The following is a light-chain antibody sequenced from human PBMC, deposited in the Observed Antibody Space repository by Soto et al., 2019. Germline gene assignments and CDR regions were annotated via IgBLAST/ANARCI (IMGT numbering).Light chain of an antibody. CDR3: QQYNNWPQT. V-gene: IGKV3D-15*01. CDR1: QSVSSN. J-gene: IGKJ4*01. CDR2: GAS. Sequence: EIVMTQSPATLSVSPEERATLSCRASQSVSSNLAWYQQKPGQAPRLLIYGASTRATVIPARFSGSGSGTESTLTISSLQSKDLAVYYYQQYNNWPQTFGGGPKVEI.